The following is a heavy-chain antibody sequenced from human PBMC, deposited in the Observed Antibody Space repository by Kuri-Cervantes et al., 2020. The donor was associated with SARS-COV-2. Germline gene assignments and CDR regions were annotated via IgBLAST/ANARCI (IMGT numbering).Heavy chain of an antibody. D-gene: IGHD2-2*01. CDR1: GFTFSSYW. V-gene: IGHV3-30*02. Sequence: GGSLRLSCAASGFTFSSYWMSWVRQAPGKGLEWVAFIQYLGESKYNGDSVKGRFTISRDNSKNTLFLQMNSLRVEDTAVYYCAKDWLGHCSSPGCYGSFDHWGQGTLVTVSS. J-gene: IGHJ4*02. CDR2: IQYLGESK. CDR3: AKDWLGHCSSPGCYGSFDH.